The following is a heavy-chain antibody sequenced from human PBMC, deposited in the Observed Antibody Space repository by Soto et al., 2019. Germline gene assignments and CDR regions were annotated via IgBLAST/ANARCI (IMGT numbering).Heavy chain of an antibody. CDR2: IKSKADGSTT. D-gene: IGHD5-18*01. Sequence: EVQLVESGGGLVKSGGSLRLSCAASGITLSNAWMTWVRQAPGKGLEWVGRIKSKADGSTTEYGSPVKDRFIITRDDSENTLDLQMHSQKTEDTAVYYCATPRPGTHGYGYWGQGTLVTVSS. J-gene: IGHJ4*02. CDR1: GITLSNAW. CDR3: ATPRPGTHGYGY. V-gene: IGHV3-15*01.